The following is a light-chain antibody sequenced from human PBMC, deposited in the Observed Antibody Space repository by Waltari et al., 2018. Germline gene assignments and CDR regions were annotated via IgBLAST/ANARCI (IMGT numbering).Light chain of an antibody. J-gene: IGKJ4*01. CDR2: RAS. CDR1: QSIGTW. V-gene: IGKV1-5*03. Sequence: DIQMTQSPSTLSASVRDRVTITCRASQSIGTWLAWYQQKPGKAPKLLIYRASSLQSGVPSGFSGSGSGTEFTLTISSLQPDDFATYYCQQYDNLPLTFGGGTKVEIK. CDR3: QQYDNLPLT.